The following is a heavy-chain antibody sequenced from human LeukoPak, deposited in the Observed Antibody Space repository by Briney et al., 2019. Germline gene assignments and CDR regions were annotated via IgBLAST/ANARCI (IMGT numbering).Heavy chain of an antibody. CDR2: INPSGGST. J-gene: IGHJ5*02. CDR3: ARDRRQQLVPNWFGP. V-gene: IGHV1-46*03. D-gene: IGHD6-13*01. CDR1: GYTFTSYY. Sequence: ASVKVSCKASGYTFTSYYMHWVRQAPGQGLEWMGIINPSGGSTSYAQKFQGRVTMTRDTSTSTVYMELSSLRSEDTAVYYCARDRRQQLVPNWFGPWGQGTLVTVSS.